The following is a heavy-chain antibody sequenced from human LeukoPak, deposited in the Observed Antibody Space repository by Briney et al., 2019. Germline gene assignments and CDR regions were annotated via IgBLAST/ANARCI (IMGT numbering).Heavy chain of an antibody. J-gene: IGHJ4*02. V-gene: IGHV3-7*04. CDR1: GFTLTTYW. CDR2: INQDGSEK. D-gene: IGHD6-13*01. CDR3: ARAVAAADSY. Sequence: GGSLRLSCEASGFTLTTYWISWVRQAPGKGLEWVANINQDGSEKYFVDSVKGRFTISRDIAKNTVHLQMNSLRVEDTAIYYCARAVAAADSYWGQGTLLTVSS.